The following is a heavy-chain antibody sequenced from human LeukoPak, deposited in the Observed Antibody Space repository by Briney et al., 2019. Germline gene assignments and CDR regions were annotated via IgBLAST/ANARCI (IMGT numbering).Heavy chain of an antibody. V-gene: IGHV4-34*01. J-gene: IGHJ4*02. CDR2: INHSGST. Sequence: SETLSLTCAVYGGSFSGYYWSWIRQPPGKGLEWIGEINHSGSTNYNPSLKSRVTISVDTSKNQFSLKLSSVTAADTAVYYCARGYHDSSGYYPFDYWGQGTLVTVSS. D-gene: IGHD3-22*01. CDR3: ARGYHDSSGYYPFDY. CDR1: GGSFSGYY.